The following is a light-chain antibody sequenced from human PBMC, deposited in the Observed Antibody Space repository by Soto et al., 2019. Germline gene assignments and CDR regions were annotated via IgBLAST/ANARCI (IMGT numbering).Light chain of an antibody. J-gene: IGKJ1*01. CDR3: QQYDSSPRT. CDR1: QSVSSSY. CDR2: GAS. V-gene: IGKV3-20*01. Sequence: EIFITQSPGTLSLSPGERATLSCRASQSVSSSYLAWYQQKPGQAPRLLMYGASSRATGIPDRFSGSGSGTDFTLTISRLEPEDFAVYYRQQYDSSPRTFGQGTKV.